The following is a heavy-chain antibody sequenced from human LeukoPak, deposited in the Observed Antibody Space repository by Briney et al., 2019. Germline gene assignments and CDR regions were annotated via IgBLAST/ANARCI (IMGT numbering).Heavy chain of an antibody. D-gene: IGHD6-13*01. Sequence: GGSLRLSCAASGFTFTNDWMNWVRQVPGKGLEWVGRIKSTLDGGTTDLAAPVKDRFTVSRDDSKNTLYLQMNSLKTEDTAVYYCTTDLFATIAAADYWGQGTLVTVSS. V-gene: IGHV3-15*07. J-gene: IGHJ4*02. CDR3: TTDLFATIAAADY. CDR1: GFTFTNDW. CDR2: IKSTLDGGTT.